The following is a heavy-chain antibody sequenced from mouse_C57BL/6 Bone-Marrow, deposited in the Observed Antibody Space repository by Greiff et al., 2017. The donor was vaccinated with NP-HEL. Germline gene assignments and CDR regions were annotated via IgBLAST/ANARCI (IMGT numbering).Heavy chain of an antibody. J-gene: IGHJ3*01. CDR1: GYTFPSYG. Sequence: VKLMESGAELARPGASVKLSCKASGYTFPSYGISWVKQRTGQGLEWIGEIYPRSGNTYYNEKFKGKATLTADKSSSTAYMELRSLTSEDSAVYFCARWRDYDPFAYWGQGTLVTVSA. CDR2: IYPRSGNT. CDR3: ARWRDYDPFAY. D-gene: IGHD2-4*01. V-gene: IGHV1-81*01.